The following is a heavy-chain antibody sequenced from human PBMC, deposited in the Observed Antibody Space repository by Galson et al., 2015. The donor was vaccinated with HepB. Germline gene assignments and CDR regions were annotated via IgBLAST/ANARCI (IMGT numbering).Heavy chain of an antibody. CDR3: ARDSYGSGRPQFDP. J-gene: IGHJ5*02. V-gene: IGHV4-31*03. D-gene: IGHD3-10*01. Sequence: TLSLTCTVSGGSISSGGYYWSWIRQHPGKGLEWIGYIYYSGSTYYNPSLKSRVTISVDTSKNQFSLKLSSVTAADTAVYYCARDSYGSGRPQFDPWGQGTLVTVSS. CDR1: GGSISSGGYY. CDR2: IYYSGST.